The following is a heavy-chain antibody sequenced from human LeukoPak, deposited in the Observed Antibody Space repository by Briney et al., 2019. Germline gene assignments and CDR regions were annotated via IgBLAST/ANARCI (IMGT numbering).Heavy chain of an antibody. Sequence: SQTLSLTCTVSGGSISSGSYYWSWIRQPAGKGLEWIGRIYTSGSTNYNPSLKSRVTISVDTSKNQFSLKLSSVTAADTAVYYCARGSLSSGGSSYGMDVWGQGTTVTVSS. CDR3: ARGSLSSGGSSYGMDV. D-gene: IGHD2-15*01. J-gene: IGHJ6*02. V-gene: IGHV4-61*02. CDR1: GGSISSGSYY. CDR2: IYTSGST.